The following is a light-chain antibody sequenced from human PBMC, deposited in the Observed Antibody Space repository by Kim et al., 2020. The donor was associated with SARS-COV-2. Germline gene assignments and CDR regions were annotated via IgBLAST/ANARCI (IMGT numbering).Light chain of an antibody. CDR3: QQLHTYPRT. J-gene: IGKJ1*01. Sequence: DIQLTQSPSFLSASVGDRVTITCRASQGIYSYLAWYQQKPGKAPKLLISAASTLQSGVPSRFSGRGSATEFTLIISSLRPEDFATYYCQQLHTYPRTFGQGTKVDIK. CDR1: QGIYSY. V-gene: IGKV1-9*01. CDR2: AAS.